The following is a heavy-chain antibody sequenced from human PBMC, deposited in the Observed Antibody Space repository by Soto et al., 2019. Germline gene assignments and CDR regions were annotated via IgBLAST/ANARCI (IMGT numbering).Heavy chain of an antibody. J-gene: IGHJ5*02. CDR2: MYSSGNT. CDR1: AGSISRSNYY. D-gene: IGHD3-22*01. CDR3: ARQPYDSSGDYYGA. Sequence: QLQLQESGPGLVKPSETLSLTCTVSAGSISRSNYYWGWIRQPTGKRLEWIGSMYSSGNTYYNPSLRSRVTISVDTSKNQFSLELTSVSASDTAVYYCARQPYDSSGDYYGAWSQGTLVTVSS. V-gene: IGHV4-39*01.